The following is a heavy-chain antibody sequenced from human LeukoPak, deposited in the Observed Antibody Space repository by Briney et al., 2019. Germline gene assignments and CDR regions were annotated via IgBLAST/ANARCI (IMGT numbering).Heavy chain of an antibody. CDR3: ARVERSSRFFDY. Sequence: GVSLRLSCAASGFTFSDYYMSWIRQAPGKGLEWVSYISSSGSTIYYADSVKGRFTISRDNAKNSLYLQMNSLRAEDTAVYYCARVERSSRFFDYWGQGTLVTVSS. V-gene: IGHV3-11*01. D-gene: IGHD6-13*01. CDR2: ISSSGSTI. J-gene: IGHJ4*02. CDR1: GFTFSDYY.